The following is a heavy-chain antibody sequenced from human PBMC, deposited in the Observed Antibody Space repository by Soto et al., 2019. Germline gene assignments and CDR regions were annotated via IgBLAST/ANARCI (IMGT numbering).Heavy chain of an antibody. Sequence: QMQLVQSGAEVKKPGSSVKVSCEASGGTYPISWVRQAPGQGLEWMGSIIPMFGTTNYAQNFQGRVALTADKSTNTAYLELSSLRSEDTAVYFCVRKGAAASWPHGFDMWGQGTMVTVSS. CDR3: VRKGAAASWPHGFDM. CDR2: IIPMFGTT. D-gene: IGHD2-2*01. V-gene: IGHV1-69*06. J-gene: IGHJ3*02. CDR1: GGTYP.